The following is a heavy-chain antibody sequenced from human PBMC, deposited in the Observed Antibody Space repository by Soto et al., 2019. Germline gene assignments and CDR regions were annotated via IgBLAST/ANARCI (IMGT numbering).Heavy chain of an antibody. CDR2: IYYSGST. Sequence: SETLSLTCTVSGGSISSYYWSWIRQPPGKGLEWIGYIYYSGSTNYNPSLKSRVTISVDTSKSQFSLKLSSVTAADSAVYYCARALGYTYGNWFDPWGQGTLVTVSS. V-gene: IGHV4-59*01. CDR1: GGSISSYY. CDR3: ARALGYTYGNWFDP. J-gene: IGHJ5*02. D-gene: IGHD5-18*01.